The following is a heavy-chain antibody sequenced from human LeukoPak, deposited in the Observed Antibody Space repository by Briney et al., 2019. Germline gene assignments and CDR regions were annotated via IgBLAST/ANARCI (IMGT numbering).Heavy chain of an antibody. CDR1: GFTFSRYW. CDR3: ARYRAGTLDY. Sequence: PGGSLRLSCTVSGFTFSRYWMSWVRQVPGKGLEWVANIKQDGSEKYYADSVKGRFTISRDNSKNTLYLQTNSLRAEDTAVYYCARYRAGTLDYWGQGTLVTVSS. J-gene: IGHJ4*02. V-gene: IGHV3-7*01. D-gene: IGHD4/OR15-4a*01. CDR2: IKQDGSEK.